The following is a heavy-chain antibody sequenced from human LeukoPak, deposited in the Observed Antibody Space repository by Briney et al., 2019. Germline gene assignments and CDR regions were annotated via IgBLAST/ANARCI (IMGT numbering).Heavy chain of an antibody. J-gene: IGHJ3*02. CDR1: GFTFTSYA. V-gene: IGHV3-23*01. D-gene: IGHD6-13*01. CDR2: ISASGGST. Sequence: GGSLRLSCAASGFTFTSYAMSWVRQAPGKGLKWVSGISASGGSTNYADAVKGRFTISRDNSKNTLYLQMSSLRAEDTAVYYCAKYSSSWYSGAFDIWGQGTMVTVSS. CDR3: AKYSSSWYSGAFDI.